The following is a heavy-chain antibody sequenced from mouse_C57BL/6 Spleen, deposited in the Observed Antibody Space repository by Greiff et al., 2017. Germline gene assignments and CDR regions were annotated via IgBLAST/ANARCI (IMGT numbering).Heavy chain of an antibody. D-gene: IGHD4-1*02. CDR2: IDPETGGT. J-gene: IGHJ4*01. CDR3: TSQLGHAMDY. V-gene: IGHV1-15*01. CDR1: GYTFTDYE. Sequence: VQLQQSGAELVRPGASVTLSCKASGYTFTDYEMHWVKQTPVHGLEWIGAIDPETGGTAYNQKFKGKAILTADKSSSTAYMELRSLTSEDSAVYYCTSQLGHAMDYWGQGTSVTVSS.